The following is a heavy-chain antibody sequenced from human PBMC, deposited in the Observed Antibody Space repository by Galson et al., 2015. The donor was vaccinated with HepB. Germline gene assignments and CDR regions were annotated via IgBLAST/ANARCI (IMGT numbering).Heavy chain of an antibody. J-gene: IGHJ4*02. V-gene: IGHV3-11*01. Sequence: SLRLSCAASGFTFSDYYMSWIRQAPGKGLEWVSYISSSGSTIYYADSVKGRFTISRDNAKNSLYLQMNSLRAEDTDVYYCARGGDSSGYYSGGSGDIDYWGQGTLVTVSS. D-gene: IGHD3-22*01. CDR3: ARGGDSSGYYSGGSGDIDY. CDR2: ISSSGSTI. CDR1: GFTFSDYY.